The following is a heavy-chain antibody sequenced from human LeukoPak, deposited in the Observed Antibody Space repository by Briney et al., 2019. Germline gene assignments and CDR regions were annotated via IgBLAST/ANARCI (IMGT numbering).Heavy chain of an antibody. V-gene: IGHV3-48*01. CDR3: AKTDCSGGSCYEYYFDY. J-gene: IGHJ4*02. Sequence: GGSLRLSCAASGFAFSSYHMHWVRQAPGKGLEWLSYINYHNNPTYYADSVKGRFTISRDNAKNSLYLQLNGLRAEDTAVYYCAKTDCSGGSCYEYYFDYWGQGTLVTVSS. CDR1: GFAFSSYH. CDR2: INYHNNPT. D-gene: IGHD2-15*01.